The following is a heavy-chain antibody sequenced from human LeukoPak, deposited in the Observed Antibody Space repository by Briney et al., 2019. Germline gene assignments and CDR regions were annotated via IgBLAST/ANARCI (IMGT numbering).Heavy chain of an antibody. Sequence: GGSLRLSCAASGFTFSSYGMSWVRQAPGKGLEWVSAISGSGGSTYYADSVKGRFTISRDNSKNTLYLQMNSLRAEDTAVYYCARVLSGRGSLYYYYYYMDVWGKGTTVTISS. V-gene: IGHV3-23*01. CDR2: ISGSGGST. D-gene: IGHD3-10*01. CDR1: GFTFSSYG. J-gene: IGHJ6*03. CDR3: ARVLSGRGSLYYYYYYMDV.